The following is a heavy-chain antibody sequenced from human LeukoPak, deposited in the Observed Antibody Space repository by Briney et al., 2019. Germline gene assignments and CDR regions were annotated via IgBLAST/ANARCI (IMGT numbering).Heavy chain of an antibody. CDR1: GGSISSYY. J-gene: IGHJ4*02. CDR3: ARYVWGSYPTFEDY. D-gene: IGHD3-16*02. Sequence: SETLSLTCAVSGGSISSYYWSWIRQPPGKGLEWIGYISYSGSTNYNPSLKSRVTISVDTSKNQFSLKLSSVTAADTAVYYCARYVWGSYPTFEDYWGQGTLVTVSS. CDR2: ISYSGST. V-gene: IGHV4-59*01.